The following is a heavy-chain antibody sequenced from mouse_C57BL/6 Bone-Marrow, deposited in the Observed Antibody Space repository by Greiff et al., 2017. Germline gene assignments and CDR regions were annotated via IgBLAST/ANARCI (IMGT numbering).Heavy chain of an antibody. CDR2: IHPNSGST. V-gene: IGHV1-64*01. CDR1: GYTFTSYW. D-gene: IGHD1-1*01. J-gene: IGHJ3*01. CDR3: ARGGFIPLQAY. Sequence: VQLQQSGAELVRPGASVKLSCTASGYTFTSYWMHWVKQRPGQGLEWIGMIHPNSGSTNYNEKFKSKATLTVDKSSSTAYMQLSSLTSEDSAVYYCARGGFIPLQAYWGQGTLVTVSA.